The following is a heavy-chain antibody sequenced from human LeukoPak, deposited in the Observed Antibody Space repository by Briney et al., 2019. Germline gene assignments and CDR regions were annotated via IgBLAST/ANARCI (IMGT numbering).Heavy chain of an antibody. J-gene: IGHJ4*02. CDR3: ARAPGGNPTTHYFDY. CDR1: DGSISSYY. Sequence: SETLSLTCTVSDGSISSYYWSWIRQPPGKGLEWIGYIYYGGSTNYNPSLKSRVTISVDTSKNQFSLNLSAVTAADTAVYYCARAPGGNPTTHYFDYWGQGTLVTVSS. D-gene: IGHD1-14*01. CDR2: IYYGGST. V-gene: IGHV4-59*01.